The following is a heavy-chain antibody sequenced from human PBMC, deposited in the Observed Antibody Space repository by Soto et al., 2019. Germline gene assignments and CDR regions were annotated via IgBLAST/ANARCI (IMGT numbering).Heavy chain of an antibody. J-gene: IGHJ3*02. CDR3: AASPPPYYYDSSGYLALDAFDI. Sequence: SVKVSCKASGITFTSSAVQWVRQARGQRLEWIGWIVVCSGNTNYAQKFQERVTITRDMSTSTAYMELSSLRSEDTAVYYCAASPPPYYYDSSGYLALDAFDIWGQGTMVTVSS. V-gene: IGHV1-58*01. D-gene: IGHD3-22*01. CDR2: IVVCSGNT. CDR1: GITFTSSA.